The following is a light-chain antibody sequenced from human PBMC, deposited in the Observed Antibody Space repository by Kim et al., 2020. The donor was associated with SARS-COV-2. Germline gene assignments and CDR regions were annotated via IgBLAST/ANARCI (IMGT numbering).Light chain of an antibody. CDR2: SAS. CDR3: QQSYSSPQLT. J-gene: IGKJ4*01. V-gene: IGKV1-39*01. CDR1: QSISSR. Sequence: SVGERVTITGRASQSISSRLNWYQQKPGKAPNLLIYSASSLQSGVPSRFSGSGSGTDFTLTISTLQPEDFATYYCQQSYSSPQLTFGGGTKVDIK.